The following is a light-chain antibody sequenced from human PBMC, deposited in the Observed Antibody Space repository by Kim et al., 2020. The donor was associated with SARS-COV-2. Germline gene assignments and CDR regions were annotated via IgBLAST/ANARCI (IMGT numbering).Light chain of an antibody. CDR3: QAWDHTWV. CDR2: QDT. J-gene: IGLJ3*02. Sequence: SYELTQPPSVSVSPGQTVTITCSGDKLGEKYSSWYQQQPGQAPVLVIYQDTKRPSGIPERFAGSNSGNTATLTISGAQAMDEADYYCQAWDHTWVFGGVT. V-gene: IGLV3-1*01. CDR1: KLGEKY.